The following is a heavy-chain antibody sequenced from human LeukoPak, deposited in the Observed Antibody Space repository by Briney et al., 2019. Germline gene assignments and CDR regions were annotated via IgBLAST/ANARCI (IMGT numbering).Heavy chain of an antibody. Sequence: GALRLSCAASGFTFSSYGMHWVRQAPGKGLEWVAVISYDGSNKYYADSVKGRFTISRDNSKNTLYLQMNSLRAEDTAVYYCAKDGSDFWSGYYRYYGMDVWGQGTTVTVSS. CDR1: GFTFSSYG. CDR3: AKDGSDFWSGYYRYYGMDV. V-gene: IGHV3-30*18. J-gene: IGHJ6*02. CDR2: ISYDGSNK. D-gene: IGHD3-3*01.